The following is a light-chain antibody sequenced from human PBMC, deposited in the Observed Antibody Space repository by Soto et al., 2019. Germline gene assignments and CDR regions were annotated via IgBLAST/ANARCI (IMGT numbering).Light chain of an antibody. Sequence: IMMKQSPAALSVSTGERATLSCRASQSVSSNLAWYQQKPGQAPRLLIYGASTRATGIPARFSGSGSGTEFTLTISSLQSEDFAVYYCQQYNNWPQTFGQGTMVDI. J-gene: IGKJ1*01. CDR2: GAS. CDR1: QSVSSN. V-gene: IGKV3-15*01. CDR3: QQYNNWPQT.